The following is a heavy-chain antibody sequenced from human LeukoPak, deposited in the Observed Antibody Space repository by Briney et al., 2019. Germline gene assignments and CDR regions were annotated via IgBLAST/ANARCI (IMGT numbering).Heavy chain of an antibody. CDR1: GFSFSNYW. V-gene: IGHV3-7*01. Sequence: GSLRLSCAASGFSFSNYWMSWVRQAPGKGLEWVANIKPDGSEKHHVDSVKGRFTISRDNAKNSVYLQMNRLRAEDTAVYYCARQGLGDVFDIWGKGQVVTVSP. CDR3: ARQGLGDVFDI. J-gene: IGHJ3*02. D-gene: IGHD2-15*01. CDR2: IKPDGSEK.